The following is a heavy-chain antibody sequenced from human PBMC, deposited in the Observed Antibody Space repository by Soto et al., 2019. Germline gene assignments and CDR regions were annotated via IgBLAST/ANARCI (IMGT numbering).Heavy chain of an antibody. CDR3: ARASGSYFFWRGWFDP. CDR2: IYYSGST. Sequence: SETLSLTYTVSGGFISSGGYYWSWIRQHPGKGLEWIGYIYYSGSTYYNPSLKSRVTISVDTSKNQFSLKLSSVTAADTAVYYCARASGSYFFWRGWFDPWGQGTLVTVSS. J-gene: IGHJ5*02. D-gene: IGHD1-26*01. V-gene: IGHV4-31*03. CDR1: GGFISSGGYY.